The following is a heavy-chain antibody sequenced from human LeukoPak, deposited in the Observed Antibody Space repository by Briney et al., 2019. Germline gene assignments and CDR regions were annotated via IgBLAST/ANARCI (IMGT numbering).Heavy chain of an antibody. Sequence: PGGSLRLSCAASGFTFSSYSMNWVRQAPGKGLEWVSSIGSGGSYIYSADSLKGRFTISRDNARNSLYLQMNSLRADDTAMYYCARIGGYNYGEIDHWGQGTLVTVSS. CDR1: GFTFSSYS. J-gene: IGHJ4*02. D-gene: IGHD5-24*01. V-gene: IGHV3-21*01. CDR2: IGSGGSYI. CDR3: ARIGGYNYGEIDH.